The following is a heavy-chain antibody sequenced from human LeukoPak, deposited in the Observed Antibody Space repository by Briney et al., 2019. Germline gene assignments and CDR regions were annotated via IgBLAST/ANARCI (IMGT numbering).Heavy chain of an antibody. CDR2: IIPILSIA. CDR3: ARGRGSSWYGGDY. D-gene: IGHD6-13*01. V-gene: IGHV1-69*04. Sequence: SVKVSCKASGGTFSSYAISWVRQAPGQGLEWMGRIIPILSIANYAQKFQGRVTITADKSTSTACMELSSLRSEDTAVYYCARGRGSSWYGGDYWGQGTLVTVSS. CDR1: GGTFSSYA. J-gene: IGHJ4*02.